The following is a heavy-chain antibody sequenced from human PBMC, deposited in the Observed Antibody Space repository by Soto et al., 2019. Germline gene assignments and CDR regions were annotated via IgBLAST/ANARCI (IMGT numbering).Heavy chain of an antibody. D-gene: IGHD3-10*01. Sequence: ASETLSLTCTVSGGSISSGDYYWSWIRQPPGKGLEWVGYIYYSGSTYYNPSLKSRVTISVDTSKNQFSLKLSSVTAADTAVYYCARDLVRGVIDYWGQGTLVTVS. J-gene: IGHJ4*02. CDR1: GGSISSGDYY. CDR2: IYYSGST. V-gene: IGHV4-30-4*01. CDR3: ARDLVRGVIDY.